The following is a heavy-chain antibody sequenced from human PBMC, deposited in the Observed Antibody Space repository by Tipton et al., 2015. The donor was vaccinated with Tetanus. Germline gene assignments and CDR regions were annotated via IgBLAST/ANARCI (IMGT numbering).Heavy chain of an antibody. CDR3: ARDQGGGRVVRLNWFDP. D-gene: IGHD6-6*01. J-gene: IGHJ5*02. CDR1: GASFSDYY. CDR2: INHSGNT. V-gene: IGHV4-34*01. Sequence: TLSLTCAVYGASFSDYYWSWIRQAPGKGLEWIGEINHSGNTNHNPSLKSRVTLSVDTSKNQFSLKLTSVTAADTAVYYCARDQGGGRVVRLNWFDPWGQGTLVTVSS.